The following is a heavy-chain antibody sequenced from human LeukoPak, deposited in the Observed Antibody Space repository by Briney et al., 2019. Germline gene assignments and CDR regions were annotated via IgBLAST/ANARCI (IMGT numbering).Heavy chain of an antibody. D-gene: IGHD3-22*01. CDR1: GGTFSSYA. V-gene: IGHV1-69*13. CDR2: IIPIFGTA. Sequence: SVKVSCKASGGTFSSYAISWVRQAPGQGLERMGGIIPIFGTANYAQKFQGRVTITADESTSTAYMELSRLRSDDTAVYYCARVGDYYVDWFDPWGQGTLVTVSS. CDR3: ARVGDYYVDWFDP. J-gene: IGHJ5*02.